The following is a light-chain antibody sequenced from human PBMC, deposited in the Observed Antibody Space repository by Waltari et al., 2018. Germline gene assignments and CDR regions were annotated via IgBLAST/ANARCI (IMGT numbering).Light chain of an antibody. Sequence: VLPQSPGPLSLSPGERATLACRASQSVGTSLAWYQQKPGQAPRLLIYGASRRATGIPDRFSGSGSGTDFSLTISRLEPEDFAVYYCQHYVRLPATFGQGTKVEI. CDR1: QSVGTS. CDR2: GAS. CDR3: QHYVRLPAT. V-gene: IGKV3-20*01. J-gene: IGKJ1*01.